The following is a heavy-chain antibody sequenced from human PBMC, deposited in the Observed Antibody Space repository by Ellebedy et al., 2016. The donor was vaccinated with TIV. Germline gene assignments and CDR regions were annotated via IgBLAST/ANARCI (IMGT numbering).Heavy chain of an antibody. D-gene: IGHD5-18*01. Sequence: GESLKISCAASGFTFSNAWMNWVRQAPGKGLEWVGRIKSKTDGGAADYAASVKGRFTISTNDSKNTLNLQMNSLKTEDTAVYFCTKDYRYNYDTVWGQGTLVTVSS. J-gene: IGHJ4*02. CDR2: IKSKTDGGAA. CDR3: TKDYRYNYDTV. V-gene: IGHV3-15*01. CDR1: GFTFSNAW.